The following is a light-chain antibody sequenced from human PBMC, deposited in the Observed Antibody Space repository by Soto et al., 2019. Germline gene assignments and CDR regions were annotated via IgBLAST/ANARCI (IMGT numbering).Light chain of an antibody. V-gene: IGLV2-14*01. J-gene: IGLJ1*01. CDR1: SSDVGGYNY. Sequence: QSALTQPPSASGSPGQSVTISCTGTSSDVGGYNYVSWYQQHPGKAPKLMIYDVSNRPSGVSNRFSGSKSGNTASLTISGLQAEDEADYYCSSYTSSSRYVFGTGTKLTVL. CDR2: DVS. CDR3: SSYTSSSRYV.